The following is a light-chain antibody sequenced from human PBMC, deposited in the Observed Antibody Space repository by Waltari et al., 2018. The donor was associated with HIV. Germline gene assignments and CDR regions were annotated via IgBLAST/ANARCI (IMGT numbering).Light chain of an antibody. Sequence: QSALTQPASVSGSPGQSITIPCSGTSSTVGSYNLVSWYQQHPGKAPKLMIYEVSKRPSGVSNRFSGSKSGNTASLTISGLQAEDEADYYCCSYAGSSTPVVFGGGTKLTVL. CDR3: CSYAGSSTPVV. J-gene: IGLJ2*01. CDR1: SSTVGSYNL. CDR2: EVS. V-gene: IGLV2-23*02.